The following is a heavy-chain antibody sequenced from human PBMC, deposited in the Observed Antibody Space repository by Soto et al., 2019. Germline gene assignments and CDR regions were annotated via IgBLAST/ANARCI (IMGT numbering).Heavy chain of an antibody. CDR1: GYSFTSYW. V-gene: IGHV5-51*01. CDR3: ARQDRYSSSWTDNWFDP. Sequence: GESLKISCKGSGYSFTSYWIGWVRQMPGKGLEWMGIIYPGDSDTRYSPSFQGQVTISADKSISTAYLQWSSLKASDTAMYYCARQDRYSSSWTDNWFDPWGQGTLVTVSS. CDR2: IYPGDSDT. J-gene: IGHJ5*02. D-gene: IGHD6-13*01.